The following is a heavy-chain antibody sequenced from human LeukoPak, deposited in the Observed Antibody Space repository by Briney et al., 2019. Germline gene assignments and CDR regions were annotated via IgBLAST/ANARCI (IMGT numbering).Heavy chain of an antibody. Sequence: SCKASGYTFTGYYMHWVRQAPGKGLEWVAVISYDGSNKYYADSVKGRFTISRDNSKNTLYLQMNSLRAEDTAVYYCARDWILWFGSLREDAFDIWGQGTMVTVSS. CDR2: ISYDGSNK. CDR1: GYTFTGYY. V-gene: IGHV3-33*05. CDR3: ARDWILWFGSLREDAFDI. D-gene: IGHD3-10*01. J-gene: IGHJ3*02.